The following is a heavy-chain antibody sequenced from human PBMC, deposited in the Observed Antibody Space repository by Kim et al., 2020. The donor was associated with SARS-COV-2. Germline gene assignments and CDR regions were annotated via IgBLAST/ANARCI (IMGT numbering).Heavy chain of an antibody. D-gene: IGHD2-2*03. CDR3: ATWIPVPTGRVPY. Sequence: ASVKVSCKASGYTFSDYLIHWVRQAPGQGLEWMALINCKTGVTEYAQMFQGRITVTRDTSISTAYMDVSGLMADDAAVYYCATWIPVPTGRVPYWGQGTLVTVSS. V-gene: IGHV1-2*02. CDR1: GYTFSDYL. J-gene: IGHJ4*02. CDR2: INCKTGVT.